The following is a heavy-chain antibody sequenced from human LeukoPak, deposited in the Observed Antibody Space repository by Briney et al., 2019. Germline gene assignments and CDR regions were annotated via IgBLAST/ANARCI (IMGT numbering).Heavy chain of an antibody. CDR1: GFTFSNYW. J-gene: IGHJ4*02. CDR3: ARVSDNIVGATTTFDY. Sequence: GGSLRLSCVASGFTFSNYWMTWFRQTPGKGLEWVGNINQDGSEKYYLDSVRGRFTISRDNAKNSLYLQMNSLRAEDTAVYYCARVSDNIVGATTTFDYWGQGTLVTVYS. D-gene: IGHD1-26*01. CDR2: INQDGSEK. V-gene: IGHV3-7*01.